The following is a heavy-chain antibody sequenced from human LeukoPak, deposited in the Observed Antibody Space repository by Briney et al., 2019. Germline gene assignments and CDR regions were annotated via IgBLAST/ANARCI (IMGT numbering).Heavy chain of an antibody. CDR2: INPNSGGT. Sequence: ASVKVSCKTSGYTFTDYYIHWVRQAPGQGLEWMGWINPNSGGTNYAQKFQGRVTMTRDTSISTAYMELSRLRSDDTAVYYCARVEGSSSWYFPQPSDAFDIWGQGTMVTVSS. CDR3: ARVEGSSSWYFPQPSDAFDI. D-gene: IGHD6-13*01. V-gene: IGHV1-2*02. J-gene: IGHJ3*02. CDR1: GYTFTDYY.